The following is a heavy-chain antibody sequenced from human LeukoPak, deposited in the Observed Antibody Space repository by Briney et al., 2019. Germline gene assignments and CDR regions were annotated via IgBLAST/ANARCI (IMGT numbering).Heavy chain of an antibody. CDR2: ISGSGGST. CDR1: GFTFSSYW. Sequence: PGGSLRLSCAVSGFTFSSYWMTWVRQAPGKGLEWVSGISGSGGSTYYADSVKGRFTISRDNSKNTLYLQMNSLRAEDTATYYCAKVGPSTVTRDYWGQGTLVTVSS. CDR3: AKVGPSTVTRDY. J-gene: IGHJ4*02. V-gene: IGHV3-23*01. D-gene: IGHD4-17*01.